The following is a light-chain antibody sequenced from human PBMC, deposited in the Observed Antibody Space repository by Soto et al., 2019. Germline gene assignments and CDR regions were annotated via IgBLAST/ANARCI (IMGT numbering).Light chain of an antibody. Sequence: EIEMTQSPATLPVSPGERATLSCRASQSVSTKLAWYQQKPGQAPRLLIYGASTRAPGFPARFTGSGSGTEFTLTISSLEPEDFAVYYCQQRSNWPLTFGGGTKVEIK. V-gene: IGKV3-15*01. CDR1: QSVSTK. CDR2: GAS. J-gene: IGKJ4*01. CDR3: QQRSNWPLT.